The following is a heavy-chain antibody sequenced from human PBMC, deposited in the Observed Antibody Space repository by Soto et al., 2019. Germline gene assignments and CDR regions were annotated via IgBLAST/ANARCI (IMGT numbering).Heavy chain of an antibody. D-gene: IGHD3-22*01. CDR2: IYYSGST. V-gene: IGHV4-31*03. CDR3: AREGRLGDSSGYYLYFDY. J-gene: IGHJ4*02. CDR1: GGSISSGGYY. Sequence: PSETLSLTCTVSGGSISSGGYYWSWIRQHPGKGLEWIGYIYYSGSTYYNPSLKSRVTISVDTSKNQFSLKLSSVTAADTAVYYCAREGRLGDSSGYYLYFDYWGQGTLVTV.